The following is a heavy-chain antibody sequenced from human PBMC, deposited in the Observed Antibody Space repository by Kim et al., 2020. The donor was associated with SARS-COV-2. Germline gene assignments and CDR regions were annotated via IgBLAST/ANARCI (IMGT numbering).Heavy chain of an antibody. Sequence: GGSLRLSCAASGFTFSNYGMTWVRQTPGKGLEWVSSFTGDGLTHYADSVKGRFTISRDNSKNMLYLQMNSLRAEDTAGYYFGDYHGAGGQFSYWGQGTLV. V-gene: IGHV3-23*01. CDR1: GFTFSNYG. J-gene: IGHJ4*02. CDR2: FTGDGLT. CDR3: GDYHGAGGQFSY. D-gene: IGHD3-10*01.